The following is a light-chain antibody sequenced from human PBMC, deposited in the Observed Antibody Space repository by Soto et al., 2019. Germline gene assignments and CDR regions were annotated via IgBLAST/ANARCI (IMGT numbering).Light chain of an antibody. CDR2: GAS. Sequence: EIVMTQSPATLSVSPGERVTLSCRASQSLTRNLAWYQHKPGQSPRLLIYGASARETGIPDRFTGSGAGTEFTLTINRVEPEDFAVYFCQQYAGSPRTFGQGTKVDIK. V-gene: IGKV3-20*01. CDR1: QSLTRN. J-gene: IGKJ1*01. CDR3: QQYAGSPRT.